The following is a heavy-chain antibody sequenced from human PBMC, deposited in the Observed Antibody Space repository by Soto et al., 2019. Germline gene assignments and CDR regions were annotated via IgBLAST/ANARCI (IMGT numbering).Heavy chain of an antibody. Sequence: SETLSLTCTVSGGSISSYYWSWIRQPPGKGLEWIGYIYYSGSTNYNPSLKSRVTISVDTSKNQFSLKLSSVTAADTAVYYCARADYGDPSFDYWGQGTPVTVSS. CDR1: GGSISSYY. CDR2: IYYSGST. J-gene: IGHJ4*02. V-gene: IGHV4-59*01. D-gene: IGHD4-17*01. CDR3: ARADYGDPSFDY.